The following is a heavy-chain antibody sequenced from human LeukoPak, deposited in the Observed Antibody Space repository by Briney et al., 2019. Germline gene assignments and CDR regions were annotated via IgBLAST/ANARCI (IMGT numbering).Heavy chain of an antibody. CDR3: AEVSSSGWSLDHNYGMDF. J-gene: IGHJ6*02. CDR2: TSGSGGST. D-gene: IGHD6-19*01. Sequence: GGSLTLSCSASGFTFSSYPMSWGPHAPGKGLEGVSATSGSGGSTYYADSVKSRFTISRDNSNTTLYLQMNSLRAEDTAVYYCAEVSSSGWSLDHNYGMDFWCQGTTVTVSS. CDR1: GFTFSSYP. V-gene: IGHV3-23*01.